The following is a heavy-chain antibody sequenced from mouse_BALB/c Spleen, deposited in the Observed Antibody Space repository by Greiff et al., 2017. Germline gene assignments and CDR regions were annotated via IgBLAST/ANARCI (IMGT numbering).Heavy chain of an antibody. V-gene: IGHV10-1*02. CDR3: VRHMTGYYGNEFAY. D-gene: IGHD2-1*01. Sequence: EVKLVESGGGLVQPKGSLKLSCAASGFTFNTYAMNWVRQAPGKGLEWVARIRSKSNNYATYYADSVKDRFTISRDDSQSMLYLQMNNLKTEDTAMYYCVRHMTGYYGNEFAYWGQGTLVTVSA. J-gene: IGHJ3*01. CDR1: GFTFNTYA. CDR2: IRSKSNNYAT.